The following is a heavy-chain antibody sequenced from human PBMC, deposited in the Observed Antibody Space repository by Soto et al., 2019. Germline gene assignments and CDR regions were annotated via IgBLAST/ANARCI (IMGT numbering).Heavy chain of an antibody. D-gene: IGHD6-19*01. CDR2: IIHSGST. V-gene: IGHV4-34*12. J-gene: IGHJ5*02. Sequence: QVQLQQWGAGLLKPSETLTLTCAVSGGSFSGFYWGWVRQAPGKGLEGIGEIIHSGSTHYNPSLKSRVTISLDSSENHFSLRLSSVTAADTAIYYCARCVSGWYNGVHYFDPWGQGTLVTVSS. CDR3: ARCVSGWYNGVHYFDP. CDR1: GGSFSGFY.